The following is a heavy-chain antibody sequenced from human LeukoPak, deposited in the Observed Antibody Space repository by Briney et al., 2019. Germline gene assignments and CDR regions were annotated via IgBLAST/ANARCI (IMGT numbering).Heavy chain of an antibody. CDR1: GYTFTGYY. CDR2: INPNSGGT. J-gene: IGHJ5*02. D-gene: IGHD5-18*01. CDR3: ARGHVDTATGFDP. V-gene: IGHV1-2*02. Sequence: GASVKVSCKASGYTFTGYYMQWVRQAPGQGLEWMGWINPNSGGTNYAQKFQGMVTMTRDTSISTAYVELSRLRSDDAAVCYCARGHVDTATGFDPWGQGTLVTVSS.